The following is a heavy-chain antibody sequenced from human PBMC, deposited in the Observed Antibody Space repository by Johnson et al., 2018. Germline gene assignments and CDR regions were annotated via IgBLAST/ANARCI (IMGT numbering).Heavy chain of an antibody. V-gene: IGHV1-3*01. CDR1: GYTFTSYA. Sequence: QVQLVQSGAEVKKPGASVKVSCKASGYTFTSYAMHWVRQAPGQRLEWMGWINAGNGNTKYSQKFQGRVTITRDTSASTAYMELSSLRSEDTAVYYCARDIVDTAPYYYYYMDVWGKGTTVTVSS. J-gene: IGHJ6*03. D-gene: IGHD5-18*01. CDR2: INAGNGNT. CDR3: ARDIVDTAPYYYYYMDV.